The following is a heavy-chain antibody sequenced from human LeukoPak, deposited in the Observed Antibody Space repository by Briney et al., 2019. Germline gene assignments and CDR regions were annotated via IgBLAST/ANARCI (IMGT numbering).Heavy chain of an antibody. V-gene: IGHV3-74*03. CDR3: VIEGNWNLDY. Sequence: GGSLRLSCAASGFTFSSHWMHWVRQVPGQGLVWISRLNSDGSDTQYADSVKGRFTISRDNAKNTLYLQMSSLRAEDTAVYYCVIEGNWNLDYWGQGTLVTVFS. CDR2: LNSDGSDT. CDR1: GFTFSSHW. D-gene: IGHD1-1*01. J-gene: IGHJ4*02.